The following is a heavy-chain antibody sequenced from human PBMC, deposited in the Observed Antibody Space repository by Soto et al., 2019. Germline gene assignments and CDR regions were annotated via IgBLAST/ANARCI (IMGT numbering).Heavy chain of an antibody. Sequence: QVQLVESGGGVVQPGRSLRLSCAASGFTFSSYGMHWVRQAPGKGLERVAVISYDGSNKYYADSVKGRFTISRDNSKNTLYLQMNSLRAEDTAVYYCAKEYGSSSLSPDFDYWGQGTLVTVSS. D-gene: IGHD6-13*01. CDR1: GFTFSSYG. J-gene: IGHJ4*02. CDR2: ISYDGSNK. V-gene: IGHV3-30*18. CDR3: AKEYGSSSLSPDFDY.